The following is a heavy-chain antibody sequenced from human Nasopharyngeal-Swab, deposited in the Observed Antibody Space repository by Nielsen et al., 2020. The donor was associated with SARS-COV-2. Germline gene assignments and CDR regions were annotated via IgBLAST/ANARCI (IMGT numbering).Heavy chain of an antibody. CDR3: ARLRSDGYNVRALYFDY. CDR1: GFTFSSYE. Sequence: GESLKISCAASGFTFSSYEMNWVRQAPGKGLEWVSYISSSGSTIYYADSVKGRFTISRDNAKNSLYLQMNSLRAEDTAVYYCARLRSDGYNVRALYFDYWGQGTLVTVSS. J-gene: IGHJ4*02. CDR2: ISSSGSTI. V-gene: IGHV3-48*03. D-gene: IGHD5-24*01.